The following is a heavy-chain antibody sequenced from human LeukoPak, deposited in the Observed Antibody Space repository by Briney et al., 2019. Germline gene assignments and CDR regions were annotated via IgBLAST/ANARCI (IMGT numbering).Heavy chain of an antibody. CDR3: AGLFGSYSPFDY. CDR1: SYSISSGYY. CDR2: IYHSGST. D-gene: IGHD1-26*01. J-gene: IGHJ4*02. Sequence: PSETLSLTCTVSSYSISSGYYWGWIRQPPGKGLEWIGSIYHSGSTYYNPSLKSRVTISVDTSKNQFSLKLSSVTAADTAVYYCAGLFGSYSPFDYWGQGTLVTVSS. V-gene: IGHV4-38-2*02.